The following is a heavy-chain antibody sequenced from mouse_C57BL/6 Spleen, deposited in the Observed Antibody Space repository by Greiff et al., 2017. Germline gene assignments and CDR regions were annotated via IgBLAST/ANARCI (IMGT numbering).Heavy chain of an antibody. V-gene: IGHV1-72*01. J-gene: IGHJ2*01. D-gene: IGHD1-1*01. CDR3: ARSQISTTVVATGGFDY. Sequence: QVQLQQPGAELVKPGASVKLSCKASGYTFTSYWMHWVKQRPGRGLEWIGRIDPNSGGTKYNEKFKSKATLTVDKPSSTAYMQLSSLTSEDSAVYYGARSQISTTVVATGGFDYWGQGTTLTVSS. CDR2: IDPNSGGT. CDR1: GYTFTSYW.